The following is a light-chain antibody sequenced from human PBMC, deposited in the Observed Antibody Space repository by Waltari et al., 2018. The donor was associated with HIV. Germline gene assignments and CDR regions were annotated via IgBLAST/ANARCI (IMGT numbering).Light chain of an antibody. CDR2: DND. V-gene: IGLV1-51*01. J-gene: IGLJ1*01. Sequence: TPPPSVSAAPGQRVAISCSGGSSNLANNYVSWYQQVPGRAPRLLIYDNDKRPSGISDRFSASKAGMSATLVITGLQIVDEADYYCGTWDSSLSLYVFGTGTTVLVL. CDR3: GTWDSSLSLYV. CDR1: SSNLANNY.